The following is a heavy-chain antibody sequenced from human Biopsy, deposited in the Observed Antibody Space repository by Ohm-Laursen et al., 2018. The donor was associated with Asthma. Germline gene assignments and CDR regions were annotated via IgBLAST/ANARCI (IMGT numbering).Heavy chain of an antibody. V-gene: IGHV1-3*01. CDR1: GGTFNTYV. CDR3: ARKAGSCISRTCYSLDF. D-gene: IGHD2-2*01. Sequence: VASVKVSCKSLGGTFNTYVIGWVRQAPGQGLEWMGWINAGNGNTKYSQKFQGRVTITRDTSASTAYMDLSSLRSEDTAVYYCARKAGSCISRTCYSLDFWGQGTLVTVSS. J-gene: IGHJ4*02. CDR2: INAGNGNT.